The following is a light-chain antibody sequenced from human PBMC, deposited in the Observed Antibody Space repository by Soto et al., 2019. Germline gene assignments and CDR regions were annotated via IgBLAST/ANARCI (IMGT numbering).Light chain of an antibody. Sequence: EIVLTQSPGTLSLSPGERATLSCRASQSVANNYLAWYQQKPGQAPMFLIYDATSTASGSPDRFSGSGSGTDFTLTISRLEPEDFAVYYCEQYGSTPLTFGGGTKVEIK. J-gene: IGKJ4*01. CDR1: QSVANNY. V-gene: IGKV3-20*01. CDR2: DAT. CDR3: EQYGSTPLT.